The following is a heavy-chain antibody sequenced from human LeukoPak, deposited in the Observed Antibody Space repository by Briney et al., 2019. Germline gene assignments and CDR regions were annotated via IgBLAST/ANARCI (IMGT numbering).Heavy chain of an antibody. CDR3: ARVLYDSSGYYYYYYYYMDV. CDR1: GFTFSSYW. V-gene: IGHV3-7*01. J-gene: IGHJ6*03. D-gene: IGHD3-22*01. Sequence: GGSLRLSCAASGFTFSSYWMSWVRQAPGKGLEWVANIKQDGSEKYYVDSVKGRFTISRDNAKNSLYLQMNSLRAEDTAVYYCARVLYDSSGYYYYYYYYMDVWGKGTTVTVSS. CDR2: IKQDGSEK.